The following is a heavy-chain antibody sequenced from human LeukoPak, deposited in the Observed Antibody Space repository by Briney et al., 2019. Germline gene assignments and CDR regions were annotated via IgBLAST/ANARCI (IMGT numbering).Heavy chain of an antibody. CDR3: ARDREKFYYASGSSN. CDR2: ISAFNGNT. Sequence: ASVKVSCTTSGYPFSSYGFSWVRQAPGQGLEWMGWISAFNGNTNYAQKFQGRVTLTTDTSASTAYMELRNLKPDDTAVYYCARDREKFYYASGSSNWGQGTLVTVSS. J-gene: IGHJ4*02. V-gene: IGHV1-18*01. CDR1: GYPFSSYG. D-gene: IGHD3-10*01.